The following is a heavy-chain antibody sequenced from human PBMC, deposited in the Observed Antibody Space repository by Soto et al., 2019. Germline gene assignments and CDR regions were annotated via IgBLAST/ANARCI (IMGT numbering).Heavy chain of an antibody. V-gene: IGHV1-18*01. D-gene: IGHD3-22*01. CDR2: ISAYNGYT. Sequence: ASVKVSCKASGYSFTSYGISWVRQAPGQGLEWLGWISAYNGYTNYAQKLQGRVTMTTDTSTSTAYMELGSLRSDDTAVYYCARDFDSSGYYYRGNDYWGQGTQVTVSS. CDR3: ARDFDSSGYYYRGNDY. J-gene: IGHJ4*02. CDR1: GYSFTSYG.